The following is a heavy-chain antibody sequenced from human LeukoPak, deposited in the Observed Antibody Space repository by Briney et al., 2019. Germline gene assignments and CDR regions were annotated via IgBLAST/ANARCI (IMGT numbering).Heavy chain of an antibody. CDR1: GFCFKNYA. J-gene: IGHJ4*02. CDR2: ISDNGDRT. D-gene: IGHD4-17*01. Sequence: GGSLRLSCAASGFCFKNYAMSWVRQAPGEGLEWVSGISDNGDRTYYADSVRGRFTISRDNSKNTLYVQMDSLRGEDTAVYYCAKIAPWGALTTTDGFDYWGQGALVTVSS. V-gene: IGHV3-23*01. CDR3: AKIAPWGALTTTDGFDY.